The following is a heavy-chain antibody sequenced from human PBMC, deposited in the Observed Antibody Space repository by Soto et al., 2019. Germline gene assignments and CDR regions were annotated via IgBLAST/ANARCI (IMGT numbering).Heavy chain of an antibody. V-gene: IGHV4-30-4*01. CDR3: ARARYCLSGDCFPNWFDP. CDR2: IYYGGST. CDR1: GASVTSPEHY. J-gene: IGHJ5*02. Sequence: SETLSLTCSVSGASVTSPEHYWTWIRQSPGKGLEWIGYIYYGGSTVYNPSLKGRSTGSLDTSKNQFSLNLTSVTAAATAVYFSARARYCLSGDCFPNWFDPWGQGTLVTVSS. D-gene: IGHD2-21*02.